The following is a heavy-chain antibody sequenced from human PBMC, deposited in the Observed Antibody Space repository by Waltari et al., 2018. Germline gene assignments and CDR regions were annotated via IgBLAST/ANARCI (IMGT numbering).Heavy chain of an antibody. CDR1: GGPTTSSNDY. CDR3: ARLGRFLEWLSP. J-gene: IGHJ4*02. Sequence: QLQLQEAGPGVVTPSETLSLLCAVSGGPTTSSNDYGGWSRQPPGKGLEAIGRNYYRGRSYYNPSLHGRVPISVDTSKNQFSLTLSSVTAADPAVYCRARLGRFLEWLSPGGQGTLVTVSS. CDR2: NYYRGRS. D-gene: IGHD3-3*01. V-gene: IGHV4-39*01.